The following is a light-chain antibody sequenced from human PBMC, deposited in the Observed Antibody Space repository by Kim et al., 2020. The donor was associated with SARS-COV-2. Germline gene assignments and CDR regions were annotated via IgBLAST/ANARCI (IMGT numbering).Light chain of an antibody. J-gene: IGKJ1*01. V-gene: IGKV3-20*01. CDR1: QSVSSTY. Sequence: PGERATLSCRASQSVSSTYLAWYQQKPGQAPRLLIYAASSRATGIPDRFSGSGSGTDFTLTISRLEPEDCAVFYCQQYATSPRTFGQGTKVDIK. CDR3: QQYATSPRT. CDR2: AAS.